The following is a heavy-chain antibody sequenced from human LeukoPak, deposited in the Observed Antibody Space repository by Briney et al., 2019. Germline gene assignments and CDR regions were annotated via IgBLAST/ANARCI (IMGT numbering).Heavy chain of an antibody. CDR1: GFTFSSYA. Sequence: PGGSLRLSCAPSGFTFSSYAMHWVRQAPGKGLEYVSAISSNGGSTYYANSVKGRFTISRDNSKNTLYLQMGSLRAEDMAVYYCARGAVTSARYYYYYGMDVWGQGTTVTVSS. CDR3: ARGAVTSARYYYYYGMDV. V-gene: IGHV3-64*01. CDR2: ISSNGGST. D-gene: IGHD4-11*01. J-gene: IGHJ6*02.